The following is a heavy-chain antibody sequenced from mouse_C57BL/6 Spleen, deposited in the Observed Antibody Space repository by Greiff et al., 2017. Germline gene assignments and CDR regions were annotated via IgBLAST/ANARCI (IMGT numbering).Heavy chain of an antibody. CDR3: ARCGYGWYFDV. CDR2: IYPGDGDT. CDR1: GYAFSSYW. J-gene: IGHJ1*03. V-gene: IGHV1-80*01. D-gene: IGHD2-2*01. Sequence: QVQLKQSGAELVKPGASVKISCKASGYAFSSYWMNWVKQRPGKGLEWIGQIYPGDGDTNYNGKFKGKATLTADKSSSTAYMQLSSLTSEDSAVYFCARCGYGWYFDVWGTGTTVTVSS.